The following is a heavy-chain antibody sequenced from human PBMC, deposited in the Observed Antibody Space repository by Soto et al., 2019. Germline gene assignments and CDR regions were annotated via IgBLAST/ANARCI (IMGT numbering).Heavy chain of an antibody. CDR3: ARIRTDSGDYEGFDY. Sequence: PGESLKISCKGPVYTFTSSWIGWVRQVPGKGLEWMVMIYPGDSDTRYNPSFQGQVTISADKSISTAYLQWSSLKASDTAMYFCARIRTDSGDYEGFDYWGQGTLVTVSS. J-gene: IGHJ4*02. D-gene: IGHD4-17*01. CDR1: VYTFTSSW. CDR2: IYPGDSDT. V-gene: IGHV5-51*01.